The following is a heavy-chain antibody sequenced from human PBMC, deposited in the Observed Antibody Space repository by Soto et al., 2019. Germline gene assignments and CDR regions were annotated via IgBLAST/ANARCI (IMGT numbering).Heavy chain of an antibody. CDR3: AKSEVGAIRQPLY. CDR1: GFTFSSYA. Sequence: GSLRLSCAASGFTFSSYAMSWVRQAPGKGLEWVSAISDSGGSTYYADSVKGRFTISRDNSKNTLYLQMNSLRAEDTAVYYCAKSEVGAIRQPLYWGQGTLVTVSS. V-gene: IGHV3-23*01. D-gene: IGHD1-26*01. CDR2: ISDSGGST. J-gene: IGHJ4*02.